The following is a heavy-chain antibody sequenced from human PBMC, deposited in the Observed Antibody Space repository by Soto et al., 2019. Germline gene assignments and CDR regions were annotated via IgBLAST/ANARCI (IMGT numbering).Heavy chain of an antibody. Sequence: PSETLSLTCTVSGGSVSSGSYYWSWIRQPPGKGLEWIGYIYYSGSTNYNPSLKSRVTISVGTSKNQFSLKLSSVTAADTAVYYCARGHSSSWFYYWGQGTLVTVSS. D-gene: IGHD6-13*01. J-gene: IGHJ4*02. CDR1: GGSVSSGSYY. CDR2: IYYSGST. CDR3: ARGHSSSWFYY. V-gene: IGHV4-61*01.